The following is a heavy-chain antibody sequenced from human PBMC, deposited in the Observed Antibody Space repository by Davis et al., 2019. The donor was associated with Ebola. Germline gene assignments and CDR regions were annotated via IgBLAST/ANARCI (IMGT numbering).Heavy chain of an antibody. Sequence: GESLKISCAASGFTVSSNYMSWVRQAPGKGLEWVSVIYSGGSTYYADSVKGRFTISRHNSKNTLYLQMNSLRAEDTAVYYCARVPRRSRFDPWGQGTLVTVSS. CDR2: IYSGGST. CDR3: ARVPRRSRFDP. J-gene: IGHJ5*02. CDR1: GFTVSSNY. V-gene: IGHV3-53*04.